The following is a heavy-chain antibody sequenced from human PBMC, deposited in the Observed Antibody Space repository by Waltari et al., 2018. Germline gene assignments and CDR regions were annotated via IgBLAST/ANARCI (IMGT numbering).Heavy chain of an antibody. CDR3: AKSGGRSWFLDY. J-gene: IGHJ4*02. Sequence: QVQLVQSGAEVKKPGASVKVSCKASGYTFTGYYMHWVRQAPGQGLEWMGWINPNSGGTNYAQKFQGRVTISADKSISTAYLQWSSLKASDTAVYYCAKSGGRSWFLDYWGQGTLVTVSS. D-gene: IGHD3-10*01. CDR2: INPNSGGT. V-gene: IGHV1-2*02. CDR1: GYTFTGYY.